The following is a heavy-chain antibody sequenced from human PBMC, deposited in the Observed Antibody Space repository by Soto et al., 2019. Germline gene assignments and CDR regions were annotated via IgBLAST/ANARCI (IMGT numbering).Heavy chain of an antibody. J-gene: IGHJ6*01. Sequence: PSETLSLTCTGSGGTISNNYWSWIRQPAGKGLEWIGRIYTSGSTDYNPSLKSRVTMSIDTSKKQFSLKLSSVTAAGTAVYFCATDVYGSSTSGNYYYYG. CDR1: GGTISNNY. D-gene: IGHD2-2*01. CDR2: IYTSGST. CDR3: ATDVYGSSTSGNYYYYG. V-gene: IGHV4-4*07.